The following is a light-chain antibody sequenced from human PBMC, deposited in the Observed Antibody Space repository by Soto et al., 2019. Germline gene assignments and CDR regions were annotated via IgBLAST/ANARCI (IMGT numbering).Light chain of an antibody. CDR2: WAS. Sequence: DIVMTQSPDSLAVSLGKRATINCKSSQSVLYSSNNKNHLAWYQQKPGQPPKLLIYWASTRESGVPDRFSGSGSETDVTLTISSLQAEDVAVYYCQQYYSTPYTFGQGTKVEIK. CDR1: QSVLYSSNNKNH. J-gene: IGKJ2*01. CDR3: QQYYSTPYT. V-gene: IGKV4-1*01.